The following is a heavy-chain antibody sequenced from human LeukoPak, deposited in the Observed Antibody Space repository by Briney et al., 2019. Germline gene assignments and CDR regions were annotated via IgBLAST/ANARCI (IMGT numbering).Heavy chain of an antibody. CDR2: IYTSGST. V-gene: IGHV4-4*07. Sequence: PSETLSLTCTVSGGSISSYYWSWIRQPAGKGLEWIGRIYTSGSTNYNPSLKSRVTMSVDTSKNQFSLKLSSVTAADTAVYYCARDATTVVTAHYFDYWGRGTLVTVSS. J-gene: IGHJ4*02. CDR1: GGSISSYY. D-gene: IGHD2-15*01. CDR3: ARDATTVVTAHYFDY.